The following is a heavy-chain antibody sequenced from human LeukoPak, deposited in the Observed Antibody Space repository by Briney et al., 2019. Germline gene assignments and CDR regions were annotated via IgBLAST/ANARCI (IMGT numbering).Heavy chain of an antibody. J-gene: IGHJ4*02. Sequence: PGGSLRLSCAASGFTFSNYWMSWVRQAPGKGLEWVANIKQDGSEKYYVDSVKGRFTISGDNAKNSLYLQMNSLRAEDTAVYYCARESGVYDSSGYSPDYFDYWGQGTLVTVSS. CDR2: IKQDGSEK. CDR3: ARESGVYDSSGYSPDYFDY. V-gene: IGHV3-7*01. D-gene: IGHD3-22*01. CDR1: GFTFSNYW.